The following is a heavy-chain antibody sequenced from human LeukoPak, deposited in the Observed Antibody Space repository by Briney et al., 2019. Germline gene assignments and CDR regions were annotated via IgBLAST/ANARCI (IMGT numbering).Heavy chain of an antibody. Sequence: PGGSLRLSCAASGFTFSSYSMNWVRQAPGKGLEWVSSISSSSSYIHYADSVKGRFTISRDNAKNSLYLQMNSLRAEDTAVYYCARDRNSSGWYWLVTRGFDPWGQGTLVTVSS. CDR1: GFTFSSYS. CDR2: ISSSSSYI. J-gene: IGHJ5*02. D-gene: IGHD6-19*01. CDR3: ARDRNSSGWYWLVTRGFDP. V-gene: IGHV3-21*01.